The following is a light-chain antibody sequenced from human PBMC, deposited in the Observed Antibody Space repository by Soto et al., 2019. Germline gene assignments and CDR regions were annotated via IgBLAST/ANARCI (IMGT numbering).Light chain of an antibody. Sequence: QSALTQPPSASGSPGQSVTISCTGTSSDVGGYKYVSWYQHHPGKAPKVMIYEVSKRPSGVPDRFSGSKSGNTASLTVSGLQAEDEADYYCTSYTGSNILVFGGGTKLTVL. CDR1: SSDVGGYKY. J-gene: IGLJ2*01. CDR3: TSYTGSNILV. CDR2: EVS. V-gene: IGLV2-8*01.